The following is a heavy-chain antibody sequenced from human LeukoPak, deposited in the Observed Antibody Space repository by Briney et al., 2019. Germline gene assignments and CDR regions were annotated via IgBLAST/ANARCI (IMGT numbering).Heavy chain of an antibody. CDR1: GFTFSSYA. Sequence: GGSLRLSCAASGFTFSSYAMSWVRQAPGKGLEWVSAISGSGGSTYYADSVKGRFTISRDNSKNTLYLQMNSLRAKDTAVYYCAKAVMSSSWYRDYYYYYGMDVWGQGTTVTVSS. V-gene: IGHV3-23*01. J-gene: IGHJ6*02. CDR3: AKAVMSSSWYRDYYYYYGMDV. D-gene: IGHD6-13*01. CDR2: ISGSGGST.